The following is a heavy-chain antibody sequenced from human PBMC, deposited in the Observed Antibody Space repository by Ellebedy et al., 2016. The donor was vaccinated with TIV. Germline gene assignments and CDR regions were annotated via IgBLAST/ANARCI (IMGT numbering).Heavy chain of an antibody. J-gene: IGHJ5*02. CDR1: GFTFTNYW. V-gene: IGHV5-51*01. CDR2: IYPSDSDI. Sequence: GESLKISCQGSGFTFTNYWIGWVRQMLGKGLEFMGLIYPSDSDIRYSPSFQGQVTISADKSNSTAYLHWSSLKASDTAMYYCTRGGNWFDPWGQGTLVTVSS. CDR3: TRGGNWFDP.